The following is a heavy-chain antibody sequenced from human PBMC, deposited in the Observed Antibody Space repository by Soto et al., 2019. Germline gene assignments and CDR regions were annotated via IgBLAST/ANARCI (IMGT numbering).Heavy chain of an antibody. J-gene: IGHJ4*02. D-gene: IGHD3-22*01. Sequence: GWSLRLSCACSVFTVINNYMTWVRQPPGKGLEWVSIIYTSGAAYYADSVKGRFTISRDRSQNTVFLQMNNLTAQDTAIYYCARTPFITATYAYYFAYWGQGTLVTVSP. V-gene: IGHV3-53*01. CDR3: ARTPFITATYAYYFAY. CDR1: VFTVINNY. CDR2: IYTSGAA.